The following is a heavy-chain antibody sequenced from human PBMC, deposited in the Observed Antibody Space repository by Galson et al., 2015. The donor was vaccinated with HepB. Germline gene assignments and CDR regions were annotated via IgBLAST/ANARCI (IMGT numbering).Heavy chain of an antibody. V-gene: IGHV4-4*02. D-gene: IGHD1-26*01. CDR2: IFHSGNT. CDR3: ARGLGVGATATAY. J-gene: IGHJ4*02. Sequence: ETLSLTCAVSGGSISSSYWWSWVRQPPGKGLEWIGEIFHSGNTNYNPSLKSRVTISVNKSKNQFSLKLTSVTAADTAVYYCARGLGVGATATAYWGQGTLVTVSS. CDR1: GGSISSSYW.